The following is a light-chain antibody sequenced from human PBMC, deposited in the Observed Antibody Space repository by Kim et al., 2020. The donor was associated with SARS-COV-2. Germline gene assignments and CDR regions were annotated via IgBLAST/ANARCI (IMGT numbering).Light chain of an antibody. CDR3: QQRSSRPPET. CDR2: DAA. CDR1: QSVSSS. J-gene: IGKJ1*01. V-gene: IGKV3-11*01. Sequence: EIVLTQSPATLSLSPGERATLSCRASQSVSSSFAGYHQQPAQAPSLLLNDAASSAASIPPSFIGSGWWTDFSPTISSREPADFAAFYCQQRSSRPPETFGQGTKVDIK.